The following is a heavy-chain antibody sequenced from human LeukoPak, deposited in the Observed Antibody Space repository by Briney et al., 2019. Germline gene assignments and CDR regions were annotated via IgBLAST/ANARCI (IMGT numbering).Heavy chain of an antibody. CDR3: ARAGTTVTSALINWFDP. D-gene: IGHD4-17*01. J-gene: IGHJ5*02. V-gene: IGHV3-21*01. CDR2: ISSSSSYI. Sequence: GGSLRLSYAASGFTFSSYSMNWVRQAPGKGLEWVSSISSSSSYIYYADSVKGRFTISRDNAKNSLYLQMNSLRAEDTAVYYCARAGTTVTSALINWFDPWGQGTLVTVSS. CDR1: GFTFSSYS.